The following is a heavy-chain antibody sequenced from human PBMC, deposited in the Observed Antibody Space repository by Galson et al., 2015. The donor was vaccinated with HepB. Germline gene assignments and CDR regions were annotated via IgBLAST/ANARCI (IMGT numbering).Heavy chain of an antibody. J-gene: IGHJ3*02. CDR2: IYYSGST. D-gene: IGHD3-22*01. Sequence: LSLTCTVSGGSISSYYWSWIRQPPGKGLEWLGYIYYSGSTNYNPSLKSRVTISVDTSKNQFSLKLSSVTAADTAVYYCAKQSSSGYAYDAFDIWGQGTMVTVSS. CDR3: AKQSSSGYAYDAFDI. V-gene: IGHV4-59*08. CDR1: GGSISSYY.